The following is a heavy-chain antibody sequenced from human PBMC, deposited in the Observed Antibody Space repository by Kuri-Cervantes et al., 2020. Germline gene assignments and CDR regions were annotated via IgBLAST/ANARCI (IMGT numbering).Heavy chain of an antibody. V-gene: IGHV3-23*01. Sequence: GGSLRLFCAASGFTFSSYAMSWVRQAPGKGLEWVSAISGSGGSTYYADSVKGRFTISRDNSKNTLYLQMNSLRAEDTAVYYCAKYLVANYYYYYMDVWGKGTTVTVSS. CDR3: AKYLVANYYYYYMDV. D-gene: IGHD5-12*01. J-gene: IGHJ6*03. CDR1: GFTFSSYA. CDR2: ISGSGGST.